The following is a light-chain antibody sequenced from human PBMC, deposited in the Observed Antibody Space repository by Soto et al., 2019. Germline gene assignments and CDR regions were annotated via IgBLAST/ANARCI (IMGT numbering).Light chain of an antibody. V-gene: IGKV3-20*01. CDR1: QTVSSTY. CDR3: EQYGNSALT. Sequence: EIVLTQSPGTLSLSPGERATLSCRASQTVSSTYLAWYQQKPGQAPRLLIYGASSRATGIPDRFSASGSVTDFTLTISRLEPEDFAVYYCEQYGNSALTFGGGTKVEIK. CDR2: GAS. J-gene: IGKJ4*01.